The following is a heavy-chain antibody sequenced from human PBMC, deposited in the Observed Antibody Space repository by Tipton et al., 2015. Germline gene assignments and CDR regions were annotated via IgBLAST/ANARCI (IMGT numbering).Heavy chain of an antibody. J-gene: IGHJ5*02. CDR2: IYYSGST. CDR1: GDSISSGDYY. CDR3: AREKGYRGWFDP. D-gene: IGHD5-12*01. V-gene: IGHV4-30-4*01. Sequence: TLSLTCSLSGDSISSGDYYWSWIRQPPGKGLEWIGYIYYSGSTYYNPSLKSRVNISVDTSKNQFSLKLTSVTAADTAVYYCAREKGYRGWFDPWGQGTLVTVSS.